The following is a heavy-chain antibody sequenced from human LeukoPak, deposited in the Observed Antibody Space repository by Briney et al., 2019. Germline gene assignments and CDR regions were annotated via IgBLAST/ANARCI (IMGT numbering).Heavy chain of an antibody. CDR2: INHSGST. Sequence: SETLSLTCAVYGGSFSGYYWSWIRQPPGKGLEWIGEINHSGSTNYNPSLKSRVTISVDTSKNQFSLKLSSVTAADTAVYYCARGRRGLYRAAHPFDYWGQGTLVTVSS. CDR3: ARGRRGLYRAAHPFDY. CDR1: GGSFSGYY. D-gene: IGHD6-6*01. V-gene: IGHV4-34*01. J-gene: IGHJ4*02.